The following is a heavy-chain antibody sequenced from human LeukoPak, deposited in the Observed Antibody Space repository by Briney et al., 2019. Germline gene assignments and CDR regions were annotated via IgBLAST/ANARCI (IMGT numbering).Heavy chain of an antibody. J-gene: IGHJ4*02. Sequence: GGSLRLSCAASGFPFSDYWMDWVRQAPGKGMEWVANTKQDGSEEYYADSVKGRFTISRDNAKNSLYLQMNSLRAEDTAVYYCSRSLDYWGQGALVTVSS. CDR2: TKQDGSEE. CDR1: GFPFSDYW. CDR3: SRSLDY. V-gene: IGHV3-7*01.